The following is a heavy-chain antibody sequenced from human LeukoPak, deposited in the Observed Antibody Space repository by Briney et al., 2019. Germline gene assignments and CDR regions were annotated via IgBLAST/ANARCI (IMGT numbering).Heavy chain of an antibody. CDR1: GGTFSSYA. V-gene: IGHV1-69*13. CDR2: IIPVFGTA. CDR3: ARALDEGARFDY. Sequence: SVKVSCKASGGTFSSYAISWVRQAPGQGLEWMGGIIPVFGTANYAQKFQGRVTITADESTSTAYMELSSLRSEDTAVYYCARALDEGARFDYWGQGTLVTVSS. J-gene: IGHJ4*02.